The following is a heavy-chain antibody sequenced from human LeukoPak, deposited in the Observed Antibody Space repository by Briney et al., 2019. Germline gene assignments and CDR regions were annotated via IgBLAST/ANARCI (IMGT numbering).Heavy chain of an antibody. D-gene: IGHD5-18*01. CDR2: ISAYNGNT. CDR1: GYTFTSYG. J-gene: IGHJ3*02. V-gene: IGHV1-18*01. CDR3: AVDTAMATDAFDI. Sequence: ASVKVSCKASGYTFTSYGISWVRQAPGQGLEWMGWISAYNGNTNYAQKLQGRVTMTTDTSTSTAYMELRSLRSEDTAVCYCAVDTAMATDAFDIWGQGTMVTVSS.